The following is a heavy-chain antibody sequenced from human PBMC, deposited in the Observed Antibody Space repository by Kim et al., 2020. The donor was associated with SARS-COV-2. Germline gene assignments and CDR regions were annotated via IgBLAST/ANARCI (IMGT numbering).Heavy chain of an antibody. CDR3: AKASGVAGTTSRVFDY. Sequence: SVKGRFTISRDNSKNTLFLQMNSLRADDAAIYYCAKASGVAGTTSRVFDYWGQGTLVSVSS. V-gene: IGHV3-23*01. J-gene: IGHJ4*02. D-gene: IGHD1-7*01.